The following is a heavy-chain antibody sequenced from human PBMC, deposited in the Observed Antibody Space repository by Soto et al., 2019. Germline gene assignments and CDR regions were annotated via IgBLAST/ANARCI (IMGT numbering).Heavy chain of an antibody. Sequence: TLSLTCAVYGGSFSGYYLSWIRQPPGKGLEWIGEINHSGSTNYNPSLKSRVTISVDTSKNQFSLKLSSVTAADTAVYYCARGSPRTYYYGSGSYWTFDYWGQGTLVTVSS. CDR1: GGSFSGYY. CDR2: INHSGST. D-gene: IGHD3-10*01. CDR3: ARGSPRTYYYGSGSYWTFDY. J-gene: IGHJ4*02. V-gene: IGHV4-34*01.